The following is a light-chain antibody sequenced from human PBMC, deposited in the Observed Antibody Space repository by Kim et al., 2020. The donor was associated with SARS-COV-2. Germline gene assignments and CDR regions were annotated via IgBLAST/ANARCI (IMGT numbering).Light chain of an antibody. CDR1: QSVGSSL. J-gene: IGKJ2*03. V-gene: IGKV3-20*01. CDR2: EAF. CDR3: QQYGSSPYS. Sequence: LSRGERATLSCRASQSVGSSLLAWYQQKPGQAPRLLIYEAFKRVAGIPDRFSGSGSGTDFTLTISRPEPEDFAMYYCQQYGSSPYSFGQGTKLEIK.